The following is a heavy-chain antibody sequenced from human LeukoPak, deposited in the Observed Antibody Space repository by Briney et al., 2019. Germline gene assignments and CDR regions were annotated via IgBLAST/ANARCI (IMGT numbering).Heavy chain of an antibody. D-gene: IGHD4-23*01. CDR2: MNPNSGNT. V-gene: IGHV1-8*03. CDR1: GYTFTSYA. CDR3: AREVVTPHYYYYYMDV. J-gene: IGHJ6*03. Sequence: ASVKVSCKSSGYTFTSYAMNWVRQATGQGLEWMGWMNPNSGNTGYAQKFQGRVTITRNTSISTAYMELSSLRSEDTAVYYCAREVVTPHYYYYYMDVWGKGTTVTVSS.